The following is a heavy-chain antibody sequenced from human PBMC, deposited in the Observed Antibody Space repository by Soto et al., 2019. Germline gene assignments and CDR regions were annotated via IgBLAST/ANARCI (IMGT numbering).Heavy chain of an antibody. Sequence: GGSLRLSCAASGFTFSSYAMSWVRQAPGKGLEWVSAISGSGGSTYYADSVKGRFTISRDNSKNTLYLQMNSLRAEDTAVYYCAKKYCSGGSCYSPPLDAFDIWGQGTMVTVSS. D-gene: IGHD2-15*01. V-gene: IGHV3-23*01. J-gene: IGHJ3*02. CDR3: AKKYCSGGSCYSPPLDAFDI. CDR2: ISGSGGST. CDR1: GFTFSSYA.